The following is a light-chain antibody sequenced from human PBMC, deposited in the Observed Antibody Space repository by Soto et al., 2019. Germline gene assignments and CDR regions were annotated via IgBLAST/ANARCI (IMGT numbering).Light chain of an antibody. CDR3: QHYNNWPPWT. CDR1: QSVSSN. CDR2: GAS. V-gene: IGKV3-15*01. J-gene: IGKJ1*01. Sequence: EIVMTQSPATLSVSPGERATLSCRASQSVSSNLAWYQQKPGQAPRLLIYGASTRATGIPARFSGSGSGTEFTLIIRGLQSEDFAVYYCQHYNNWPPWTFGQGTKVEIK.